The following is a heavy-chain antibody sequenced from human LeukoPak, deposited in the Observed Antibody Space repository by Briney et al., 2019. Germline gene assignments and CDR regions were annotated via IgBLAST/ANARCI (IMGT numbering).Heavy chain of an antibody. CDR3: APRGDIEHSYVYGKWFDP. D-gene: IGHD5-18*01. Sequence: SETLSLTCAVYGGSFSAYYWTWIRQPPGKGLEWIGEINHSGSSNYNSSLRSRVTISVDTSYKQFSLRLSSVTAADTAVYYCAPRGDIEHSYVYGKWFDPWGHGTRVTVSS. CDR2: INHSGSS. J-gene: IGHJ5*02. CDR1: GGSFSAYY. V-gene: IGHV4-34*01.